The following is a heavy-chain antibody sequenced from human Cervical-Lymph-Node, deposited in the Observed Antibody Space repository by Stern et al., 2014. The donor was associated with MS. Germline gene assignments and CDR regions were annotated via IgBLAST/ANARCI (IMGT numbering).Heavy chain of an antibody. V-gene: IGHV1-69*01. CDR3: ARDIGYSSGWYYYYYGMDV. D-gene: IGHD6-19*01. Sequence: VQLVESGAEVKKPGSSVKVSCKASGGTFSSYAISWVRQAPGQGLEWMGGIIPIFGTANYAQKLQGRVTITADESTSTAYMELSSLRSEDTAVYYCARDIGYSSGWYYYYYGMDVWGQGTTVTVSS. CDR2: IIPIFGTA. CDR1: GGTFSSYA. J-gene: IGHJ6*02.